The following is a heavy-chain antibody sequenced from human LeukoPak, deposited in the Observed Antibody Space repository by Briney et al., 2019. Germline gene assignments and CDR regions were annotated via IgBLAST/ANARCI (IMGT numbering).Heavy chain of an antibody. CDR3: AVGATPGGLDY. CDR2: INGDGSST. Sequence: PGGSLRLSCAASGFTFSSYWMSWVRQAPGKGLVWVSGINGDGSSTTYADSVKGRFTISRDNAKNTLYLQMNSLRAEDTAVFYCAVGATPGGLDYWGQGTLVTVSS. J-gene: IGHJ4*02. D-gene: IGHD4/OR15-4a*01. CDR1: GFTFSSYW. V-gene: IGHV3-74*01.